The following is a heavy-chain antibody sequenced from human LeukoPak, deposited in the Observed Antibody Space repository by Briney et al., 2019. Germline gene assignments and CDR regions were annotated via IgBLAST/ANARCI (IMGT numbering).Heavy chain of an antibody. CDR1: DGSLSTYY. Sequence: SETLSLTCTVSDGSLSTYYWSWIRQPPGKELEWIGYIYYSGSTNYNPSLKSRVTMSVDTSKNQFSLKLSSVTAADTAVYYCARQGSVGLADAFDIWGQGTMVTVPS. J-gene: IGHJ3*02. CDR3: ARQGSVGLADAFDI. V-gene: IGHV4-59*08. CDR2: IYYSGST. D-gene: IGHD6-19*01.